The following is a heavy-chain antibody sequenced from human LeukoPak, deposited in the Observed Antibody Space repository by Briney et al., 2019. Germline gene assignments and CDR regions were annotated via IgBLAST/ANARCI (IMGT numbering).Heavy chain of an antibody. V-gene: IGHV1-2*02. Sequence: ASVKVSCKASGYTFTGYYMHWVRQAPGQGLEWMGWINPNSGGTNYAQKFQGRVTVTRDTSISTAYMELSRLRSDDTAVYYCARIRDGYNDAYDIWGQGTMVTVSS. D-gene: IGHD5-24*01. CDR3: ARIRDGYNDAYDI. CDR1: GYTFTGYY. J-gene: IGHJ3*02. CDR2: INPNSGGT.